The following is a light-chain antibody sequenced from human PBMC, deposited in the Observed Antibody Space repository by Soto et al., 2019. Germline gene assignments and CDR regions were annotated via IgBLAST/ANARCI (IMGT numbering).Light chain of an antibody. CDR3: QQRSNWPRT. V-gene: IGKV3-11*01. J-gene: IGKJ2*01. CDR2: DAS. CDR1: QSVSSY. Sequence: EVVLTHSPATLSLSPLYSSPLXCRASQSVSSYLAWYQQKPGQAPRLLIYDASNRATGIPARFSGSGSGTDFTLIISSLEPEDFAVYYCQQRSNWPRTFGQGTKVDIK.